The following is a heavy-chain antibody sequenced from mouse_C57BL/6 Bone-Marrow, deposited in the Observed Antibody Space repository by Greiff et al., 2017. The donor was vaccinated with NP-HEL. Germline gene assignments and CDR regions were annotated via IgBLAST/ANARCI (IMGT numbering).Heavy chain of an antibody. J-gene: IGHJ1*03. CDR1: GYTFTDYE. V-gene: IGHV1-15*01. Sequence: VKLMESGAELVRPGASVTLSCKASGYTFTDYEMHWVKQTPVHGLEWIGAIDPETGGTAYNQKFKGKAILTADKSSSTAYMELRSLTSEDSAVYYCTRKEVTRNLYWYFDVWGTGTTVTVSS. D-gene: IGHD2-1*01. CDR2: IDPETGGT. CDR3: TRKEVTRNLYWYFDV.